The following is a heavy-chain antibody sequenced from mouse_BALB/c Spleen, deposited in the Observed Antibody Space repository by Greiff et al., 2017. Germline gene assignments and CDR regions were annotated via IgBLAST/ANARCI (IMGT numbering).Heavy chain of an antibody. V-gene: IGHV5-6*02. CDR1: GFTFSSYG. CDR2: ISSGGSYT. Sequence: EVKLVESGGDLVKPGGSLKLSCAASGFTFSSYGMSWVRQTPDKRLEWVATISSGGSYTYYPDSVKGRFTISRDNAKNTLYLQMSSLKSEDTAMYYCARLGTTTHYFDYWGQGTTLTVSS. CDR3: ARLGTTTHYFDY. D-gene: IGHD2-3*01. J-gene: IGHJ2*01.